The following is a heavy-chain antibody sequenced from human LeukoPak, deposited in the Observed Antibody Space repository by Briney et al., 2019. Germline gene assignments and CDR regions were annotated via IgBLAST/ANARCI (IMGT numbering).Heavy chain of an antibody. CDR2: ISSSSSTI. V-gene: IGHV3-48*01. CDR1: GFTFSSYS. D-gene: IGHD3-3*01. Sequence: PGGSLRLSCAASGFTFSSYSMNWVRQAPGKGLEWVSYISSSSSTIYYADSVKGRFTISRDNAKNSLYLQMNSLRAEDTAVYYCAGFQTNVLRFLEWLGYMDVWGKGTTVTVSS. CDR3: AGFQTNVLRFLEWLGYMDV. J-gene: IGHJ6*03.